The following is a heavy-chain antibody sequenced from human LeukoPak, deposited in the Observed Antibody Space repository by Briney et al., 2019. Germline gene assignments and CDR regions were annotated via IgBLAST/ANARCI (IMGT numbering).Heavy chain of an antibody. V-gene: IGHV4-59*01. CDR2: IYYSGST. CDR3: ARTKENWNDPFDY. J-gene: IGHJ4*02. Sequence: NSSETLSLTCTVSGGSISSYYWSWIRQPPGKGLEWIGYIYYSGSTNYNPSLKSRVTISVDTSKNQFSLKLSSVTAADTAVYYCARTKENWNDPFDYWGQGTLVTVSS. CDR1: GGSISSYY. D-gene: IGHD1-1*01.